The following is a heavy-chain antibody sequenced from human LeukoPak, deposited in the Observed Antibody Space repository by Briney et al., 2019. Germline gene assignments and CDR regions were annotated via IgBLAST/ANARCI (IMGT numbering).Heavy chain of an antibody. CDR3: AKDLRSWMTTVVTPGVGAFDI. V-gene: IGHV3-23*01. Sequence: PAGGSLRLSCAVSGFTVSSNYFSWVRQAPGKGLEWVSVISGSGGSTYYADSVKGRFTISRDNSKNTLYLQMNSLRAEDTAVYYCAKDLRSWMTTVVTPGVGAFDIWGQGTMVTVSS. D-gene: IGHD4-23*01. CDR1: GFTVSSNY. CDR2: ISGSGGST. J-gene: IGHJ3*02.